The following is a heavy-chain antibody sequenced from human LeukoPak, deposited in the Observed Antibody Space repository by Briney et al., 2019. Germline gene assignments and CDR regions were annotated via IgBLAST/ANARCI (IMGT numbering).Heavy chain of an antibody. CDR3: ARLTMVRDPDDY. D-gene: IGHD3-10*01. CDR1: GYTFTSYD. Sequence: ASVKVSCKAYGYTFTSYDINWVRQATGQGLEWMGWMNPNSGNTGYAQKFQGRVTMTRNTSISTAYMELSSLRSEDTAVYYCARLTMVRDPDDYWGQGTLVTVSS. J-gene: IGHJ4*02. CDR2: MNPNSGNT. V-gene: IGHV1-8*01.